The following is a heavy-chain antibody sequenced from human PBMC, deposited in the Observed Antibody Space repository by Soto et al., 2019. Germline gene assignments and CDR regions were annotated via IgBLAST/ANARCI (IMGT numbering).Heavy chain of an antibody. CDR1: GFTFSTYP. J-gene: IGHJ6*02. CDR2: ISGSGIST. V-gene: IGHV3-23*01. Sequence: GGSLRLSCAASGFTFSTYPMSWVRQAPGKGLEWVSGISGSGISTYYTDSVKGRFTISRDNSKNTVFLQMNSLRDEDTAVYYCVKPPVITASYYYYDMDVWGQGTTVIVSS. D-gene: IGHD4-4*01. CDR3: VKPPVITASYYYYDMDV.